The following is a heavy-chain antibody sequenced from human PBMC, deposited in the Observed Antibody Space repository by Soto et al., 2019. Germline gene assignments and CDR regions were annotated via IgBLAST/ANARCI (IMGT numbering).Heavy chain of an antibody. Sequence: PGESLKISCQGFGYSFTSFWIGWVRQMPGKGLEWMGIINPVDSDTRYSPSFQGQVTISVDKSITTAYLQWGSLKASDTAMYYCARDVGYCSSTSCDVWGKGTTVTVSS. J-gene: IGHJ6*03. D-gene: IGHD2-2*01. CDR3: ARDVGYCSSTSCDV. V-gene: IGHV5-51*01. CDR1: GYSFTSFW. CDR2: INPVDSDT.